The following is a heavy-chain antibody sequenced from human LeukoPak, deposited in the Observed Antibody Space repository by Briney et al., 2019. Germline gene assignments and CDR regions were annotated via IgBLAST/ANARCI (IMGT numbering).Heavy chain of an antibody. CDR3: ARDYDYFDY. V-gene: IGHV4-59*11. D-gene: IGHD3-16*01. CDR1: GGSISSHF. J-gene: IGHJ4*02. Sequence: SETLSLTCTVSGGSISSHFWSWIRLPPGKGLEWIGYFSDRGGPNYNPSLKSRVTIPGDTSKNQVSLKLRSVTAADTAIYYWARDYDYFDYWGQGTQVTVSS. CDR2: FSDRGGP.